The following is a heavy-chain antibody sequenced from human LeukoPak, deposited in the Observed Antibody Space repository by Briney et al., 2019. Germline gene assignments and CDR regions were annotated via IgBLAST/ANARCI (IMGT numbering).Heavy chain of an antibody. J-gene: IGHJ4*02. CDR2: ISHSGSP. Sequence: SGTLSLTYGVSGGFIINGKWWSWVRQPPGKGLEWIGEISHSGSPNYNPSLKGRLTISVDTAKNQFSLKLSSVTAADTAVYYCARDSIAGYSLSWWGQGTLVTVSS. CDR1: GGFIINGKW. V-gene: IGHV4-4*02. D-gene: IGHD3-9*01. CDR3: ARDSIAGYSLSW.